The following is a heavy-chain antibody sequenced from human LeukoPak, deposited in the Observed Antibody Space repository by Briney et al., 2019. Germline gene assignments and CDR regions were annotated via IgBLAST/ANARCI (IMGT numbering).Heavy chain of an antibody. CDR3: ARGWNTTPRSGFDI. V-gene: IGHV3-74*01. CDR1: EFTISRYW. J-gene: IGHJ3*02. CDR2: INNDGSIT. Sequence: GGSLRLSCAASEFTISRYWMHWVRHAPGKGLVWVSNINNDGSITTYADSVKGRFTISRDNVKNTLFLQMNSLGAEDTALYYCARGWNTTPRSGFDIWGLGTMVTVSS. D-gene: IGHD1/OR15-1a*01.